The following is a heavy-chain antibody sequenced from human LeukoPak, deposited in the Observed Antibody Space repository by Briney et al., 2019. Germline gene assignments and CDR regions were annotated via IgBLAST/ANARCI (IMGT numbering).Heavy chain of an antibody. Sequence: GGSLRLSCAASGFTFSSYVMSWVRQAPGKGLEWVSTISGSGASTYYADSVKGRFTISRDNSKNTLYLQMNSLRAEDTAVYYCAKDQYCTSTSCYVGYWGQGTLVTVSS. D-gene: IGHD2-2*01. J-gene: IGHJ4*02. CDR2: ISGSGAST. CDR1: GFTFSSYV. CDR3: AKDQYCTSTSCYVGY. V-gene: IGHV3-23*01.